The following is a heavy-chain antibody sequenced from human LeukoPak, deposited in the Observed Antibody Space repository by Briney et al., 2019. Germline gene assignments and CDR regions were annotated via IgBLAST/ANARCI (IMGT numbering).Heavy chain of an antibody. Sequence: GGSLRLSCAASGFTFSSYAMSWVRQAPGKGLEWVSAISGSGGSTYYADSVKGRFTISRDSSKNTLYLQMNSLRAEDTAVYYCATDGIVVVPAAISDAFDIWGQGTMVTVSS. J-gene: IGHJ3*02. CDR3: ATDGIVVVPAAISDAFDI. CDR1: GFTFSSYA. V-gene: IGHV3-23*01. CDR2: ISGSGGST. D-gene: IGHD2-2*02.